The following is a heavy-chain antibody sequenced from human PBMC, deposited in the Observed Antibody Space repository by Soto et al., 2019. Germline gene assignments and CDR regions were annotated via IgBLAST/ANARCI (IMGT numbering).Heavy chain of an antibody. J-gene: IGHJ3*02. Sequence: PGGSLRLPCAASGFTFSSYAMSWVRQAPGKGLEWVSAISGSGGSTYYADSVKGRFTISRDNSKNTLYLQMNSLRAEDTAVYYCAKFNDFWSGPGAFDIWGQGTMVTVSS. V-gene: IGHV3-23*01. CDR3: AKFNDFWSGPGAFDI. D-gene: IGHD3-3*01. CDR1: GFTFSSYA. CDR2: ISGSGGST.